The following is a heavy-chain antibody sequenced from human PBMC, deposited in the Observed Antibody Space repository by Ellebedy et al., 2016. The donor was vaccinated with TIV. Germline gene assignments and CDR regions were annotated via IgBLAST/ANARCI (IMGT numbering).Heavy chain of an antibody. D-gene: IGHD6-19*01. CDR2: ISAYNGNT. CDR1: GYTFTSYG. Sequence: ASVKVSCKASGYTFTSYGISWVRQAPGQGLEWMGWISAYNGNTNYAQKLQGRVTMTRNTSISTAYMELSSLRSENTAVYYCARGPSSGFPLSWGQGTLVTVSS. J-gene: IGHJ5*02. V-gene: IGHV1-18*01. CDR3: ARGPSSGFPLS.